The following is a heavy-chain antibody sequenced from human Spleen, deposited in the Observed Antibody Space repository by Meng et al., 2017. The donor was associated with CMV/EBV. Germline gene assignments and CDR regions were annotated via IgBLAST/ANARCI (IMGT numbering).Heavy chain of an antibody. CDR1: YTFTMYD. V-gene: IGHV1-46*01. Sequence: YTFTMYDVHGVRQAPGQGLEWMGIINPSGGSTRYAQKFQSRVTMTRDTSTSTVYMEVSSLRSEDTAVYYCAREHYDTGSYYNVGPGHWGQGTLVTVSS. D-gene: IGHD1-26*01. CDR2: INPSGGST. CDR3: AREHYDTGSYYNVGPGH. J-gene: IGHJ4*02.